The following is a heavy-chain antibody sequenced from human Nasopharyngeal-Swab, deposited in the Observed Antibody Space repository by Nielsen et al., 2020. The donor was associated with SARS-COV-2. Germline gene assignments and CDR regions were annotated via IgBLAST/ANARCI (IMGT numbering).Heavy chain of an antibody. CDR2: IKSKTDGGTT. V-gene: IGHV3-15*01. Sequence: GESLKISCAASGFTFSNAWMSWVRQAPGKGLEWVGRIKSKTDGGTTDYAAPVKGRFTISRDDSKNTLYLQMNSLKTEDTAVYYCTTDPKITMVRGVIRLVDYWGQGTLVTVSS. D-gene: IGHD3-10*01. CDR1: GFTFSNAW. CDR3: TTDPKITMVRGVIRLVDY. J-gene: IGHJ4*02.